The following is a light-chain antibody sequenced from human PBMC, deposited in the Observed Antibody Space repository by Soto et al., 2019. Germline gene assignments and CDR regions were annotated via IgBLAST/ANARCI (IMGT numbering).Light chain of an antibody. CDR2: DVR. J-gene: IGLJ1*01. CDR3: SSYTTISTYV. Sequence: QSALTQPASVSGSPGQSITISCTGTSSDVGGYNYVSWYQQHPGKAPKLMIYDVRNRPSGVSNRFSGSKSVNTASLTISGLQAEVEADYYCSSYTTISTYVFVTGTKVTV. CDR1: SSDVGGYNY. V-gene: IGLV2-14*01.